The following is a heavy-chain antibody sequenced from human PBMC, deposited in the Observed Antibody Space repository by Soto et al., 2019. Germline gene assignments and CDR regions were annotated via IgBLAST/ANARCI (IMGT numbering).Heavy chain of an antibody. CDR3: ARGGLLRSPFGY. D-gene: IGHD2-21*02. CDR1: GGSFSDYY. CDR2: IKHSGTT. V-gene: IGHV4-34*02. Sequence: QVQLQQWGAGLLKPSETLSLTCAVYGGSFSDYYWTWISQPPGKGLEWIGEIKHSGTTTHNPSLKKRVTMSVDPSKNQFSLNLTSVTAADTAIYYCARGGLLRSPFGYWGQGILVTVSS. J-gene: IGHJ4*02.